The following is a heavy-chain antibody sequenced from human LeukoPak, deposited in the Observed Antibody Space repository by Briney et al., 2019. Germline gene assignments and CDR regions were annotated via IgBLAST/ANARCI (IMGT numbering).Heavy chain of an antibody. CDR3: ARHCSTVTTPYYFDY. V-gene: IGHV4-39*01. Sequence: SETLSLTCTVSGGSISSSSYYWGWIRQPPGKGLEWIGSIYYSGSTYYNPSLKSRVTISVDTSKNQFSLKLSSVTAADTAVYYCARHCSTVTTPYYFDYWGQGTLVTVSS. CDR2: IYYSGST. D-gene: IGHD4-11*01. J-gene: IGHJ4*02. CDR1: GGSISSSSYY.